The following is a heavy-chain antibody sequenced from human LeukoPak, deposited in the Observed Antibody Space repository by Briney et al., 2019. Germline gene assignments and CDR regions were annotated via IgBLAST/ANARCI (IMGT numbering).Heavy chain of an antibody. CDR1: GGSISSYY. CDR2: IYTSGST. D-gene: IGHD4-11*01. Sequence: PSETLSPTCTVSGGSISSYYWSWIRQPAGKGLEWIGRIYTSGSTNYNPSLKSRATMSVDTSKNQFSLKLSSVTAADTAVYYCARDTTTVTTDGWWFDPWGQGTLVTVSS. J-gene: IGHJ5*02. CDR3: ARDTTTVTTDGWWFDP. V-gene: IGHV4-4*07.